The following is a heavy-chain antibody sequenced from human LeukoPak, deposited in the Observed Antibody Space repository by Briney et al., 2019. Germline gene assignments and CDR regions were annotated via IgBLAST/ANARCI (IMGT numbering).Heavy chain of an antibody. CDR1: GYTFTGYY. CDR2: INPNSGGT. V-gene: IGHV1-2*02. Sequence: ASVKVSCKASGYTFTGYYMHWVRQAPGQGLEWMGWINPNSGGTNYAQKFQGRVTMTRDTSISTAYMELSRLRSDDTAVYYCARLPLMVRGVNGDYWGQRTLVTVSS. D-gene: IGHD3-10*01. CDR3: ARLPLMVRGVNGDY. J-gene: IGHJ4*02.